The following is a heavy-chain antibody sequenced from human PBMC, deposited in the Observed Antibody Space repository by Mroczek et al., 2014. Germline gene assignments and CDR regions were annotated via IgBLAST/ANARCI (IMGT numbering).Heavy chain of an antibody. Sequence: VQLVETGPGLVKPSETLSLTCTVSGGSISSSSYYWGWIRQPPGKGLEWIGSIYYSGSTYYNPSLKSRVTISVDTSKNQFSLKLSSVTAADTAVYYCAILGPRYYYYMDVWGKGTTVTVSS. V-gene: IGHV4-39*01. CDR2: IYYSGST. CDR1: GGSISSSSYY. J-gene: IGHJ6*03. D-gene: IGHD3-16*01. CDR3: AILGPRYYYYMDV.